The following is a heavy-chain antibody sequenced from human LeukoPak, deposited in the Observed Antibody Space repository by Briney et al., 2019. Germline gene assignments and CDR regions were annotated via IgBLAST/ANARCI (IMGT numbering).Heavy chain of an antibody. D-gene: IGHD6-19*01. CDR3: AKPISGGLAVTADWFAP. CDR1: GFAFSFFA. J-gene: IGHJ5*01. V-gene: IGHV3-23*01. CDR2: INANSGTR. Sequence: GGSLRLSCEASGFAFSFFAMSWLRQAPGNGLEGVSTINANSGTRSYAASVRGRFTISRDNSKNTLYLQLNTLRADDTAVYYCAKPISGGLAVTADWFAPWGQGTLVVVSS.